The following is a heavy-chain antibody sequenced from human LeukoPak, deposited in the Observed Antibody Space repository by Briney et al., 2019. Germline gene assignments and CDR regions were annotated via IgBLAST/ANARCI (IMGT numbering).Heavy chain of an antibody. D-gene: IGHD2-15*01. Sequence: ASVKVSCKASGYTFTGYYMHWVRQAPGQGLQWMGWINPNSGGTNYAQKFQGRVTMTRDTSISTAYMELSRLRSDDTAVYYCARVIGVVVVAATPHFDYWGQGTLVTVPS. CDR1: GYTFTGYY. V-gene: IGHV1-2*02. CDR2: INPNSGGT. CDR3: ARVIGVVVVAATPHFDY. J-gene: IGHJ4*02.